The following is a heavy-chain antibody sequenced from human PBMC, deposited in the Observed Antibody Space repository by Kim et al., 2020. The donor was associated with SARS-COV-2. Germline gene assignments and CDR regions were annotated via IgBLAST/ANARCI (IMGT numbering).Heavy chain of an antibody. V-gene: IGHV1-8*01. CDR3: ARAFTVGAISWFDP. Sequence: AQKFQGRVTMTRNTSISTAYMELSSLRSEDTAVYYCARAFTVGAISWFDPWGQGTLVTVSS. J-gene: IGHJ5*02. D-gene: IGHD1-26*01.